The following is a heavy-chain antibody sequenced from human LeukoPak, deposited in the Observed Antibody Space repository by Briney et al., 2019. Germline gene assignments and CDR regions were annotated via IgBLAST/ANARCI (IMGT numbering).Heavy chain of an antibody. J-gene: IGHJ4*02. CDR2: ISGSGGST. V-gene: IGHV3-23*01. D-gene: IGHD3-9*01. Sequence: GGSLRLSCAASGFTFSSYAMSWVRQAPGKGLEWVSAISGSGGSTYYADCVKGRFTISRDNSKTTLYLQMNRLRAEDTAVYYCAKEGRYFDWFPFAYWGQGTLVTVSS. CDR1: GFTFSSYA. CDR3: AKEGRYFDWFPFAY.